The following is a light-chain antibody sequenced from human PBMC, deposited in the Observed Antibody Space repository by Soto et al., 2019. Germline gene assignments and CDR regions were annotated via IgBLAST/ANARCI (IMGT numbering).Light chain of an antibody. Sequence: DIVMTQSPDSLAVSLGERATINCKSSQSVLYTSNNKNYLAWYRQRPGQPPKLLLYWASTRASGVPDRFSDSGSGTDFTLTISSLQAEDVAVYYCQQYDTTPITFGQGTRLEIK. CDR1: QSVLYTSNNKNY. J-gene: IGKJ5*01. V-gene: IGKV4-1*01. CDR2: WAS. CDR3: QQYDTTPIT.